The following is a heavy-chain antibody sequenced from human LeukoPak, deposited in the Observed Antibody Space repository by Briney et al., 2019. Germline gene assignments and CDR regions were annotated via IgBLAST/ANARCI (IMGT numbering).Heavy chain of an antibody. D-gene: IGHD4-17*01. J-gene: IGHJ6*03. V-gene: IGHV4-39*07. Sequence: PETLSLTCTVSGGSISSSSYYWGWIRQPPGKGLEWIGSIYYSGSTYYNPSLKSRVTISVDTSKNQFSLKLSSVTAADTAVYYCARVYGDPNYYYYYMDVWGKGTTVTVSS. CDR1: GGSISSSSYY. CDR3: ARVYGDPNYYYYYMDV. CDR2: IYYSGST.